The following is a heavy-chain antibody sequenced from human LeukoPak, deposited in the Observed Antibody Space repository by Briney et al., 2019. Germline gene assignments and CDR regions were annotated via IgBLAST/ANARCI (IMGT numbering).Heavy chain of an antibody. CDR1: GYTFTSYG. Sequence: GASVKVSCKASGYTFTSYGISWVRQAPGQGLEWMGWISAYNGNTNYAQKFQGRVTMTRDTSISTAYMELSRLRSDDTAVYYCARMVRGGYYFDYWGQGTLVTVSS. V-gene: IGHV1-18*01. J-gene: IGHJ4*02. CDR3: ARMVRGGYYFDY. CDR2: ISAYNGNT. D-gene: IGHD3-10*01.